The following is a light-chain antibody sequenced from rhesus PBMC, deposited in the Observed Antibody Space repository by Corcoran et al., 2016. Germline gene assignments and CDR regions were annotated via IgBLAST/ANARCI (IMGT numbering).Light chain of an antibody. V-gene: IGKV1-22*01. CDR1: QGITND. CDR2: EAS. J-gene: IGKJ4*01. CDR3: QHYYNSPLT. Sequence: DIQMTQSPSSLSASVGDRVTITCRASQGITNDLAWYQQHPGKTPKLLIYEASSLQSGIPSRFSGSGAGTDFTITISSLQSEDFATYYCQHYYNSPLTFGGGTKVEIK.